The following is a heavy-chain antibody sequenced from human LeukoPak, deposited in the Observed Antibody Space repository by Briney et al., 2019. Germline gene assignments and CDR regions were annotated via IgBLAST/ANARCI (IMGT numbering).Heavy chain of an antibody. V-gene: IGHV3-11*05. Sequence: GGSLRLSCAASGFTFSDYYMSWIRQAPGKGLEWVSYISTRSGYKNYVDSLKGRFTISRDNAKNSVSLQMNSLRAEDTAVYYCAREARDYYDSSGYYFDYWGQGILVTVSS. CDR3: AREARDYYDSSGYYFDY. J-gene: IGHJ4*02. D-gene: IGHD3-22*01. CDR2: ISTRSGYK. CDR1: GFTFSDYY.